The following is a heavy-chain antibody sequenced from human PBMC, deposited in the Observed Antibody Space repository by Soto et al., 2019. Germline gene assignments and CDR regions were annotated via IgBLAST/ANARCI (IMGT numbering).Heavy chain of an antibody. Sequence: EVQLLESGGGLVQPGGSLRISCAASGFTFSSYAMSWVRQAPGKGLEWVSAISGSGGSTYYADSVKGRFTISRDNSKNTLYLQMNSLRAEDTAVYYCAKDSITMVRGVMGAFDILGHGTMVTVSS. CDR1: GFTFSSYA. CDR2: ISGSGGST. V-gene: IGHV3-23*01. D-gene: IGHD3-10*01. J-gene: IGHJ3*02. CDR3: AKDSITMVRGVMGAFDI.